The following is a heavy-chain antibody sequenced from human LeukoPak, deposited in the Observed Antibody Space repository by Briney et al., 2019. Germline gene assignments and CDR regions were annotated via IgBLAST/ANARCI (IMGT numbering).Heavy chain of an antibody. CDR3: ARGQLLLEGYFYYMDV. Sequence: PGGSLRLSCAASGFTFSSYPMHWVRQALGKGLEWVAVVSDDGNKKFDADFVKGRFTISRDNSKNTLYLQMNSLRGEDTAVYYCARGQLLLEGYFYYMDVWGKGTTVTVSS. J-gene: IGHJ6*03. D-gene: IGHD2-2*01. CDR1: GFTFSSYP. V-gene: IGHV3-30*01. CDR2: VSDDGNKK.